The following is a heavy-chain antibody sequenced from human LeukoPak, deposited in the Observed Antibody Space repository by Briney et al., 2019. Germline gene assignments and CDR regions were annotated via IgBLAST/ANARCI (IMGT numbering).Heavy chain of an antibody. D-gene: IGHD2-21*01. V-gene: IGHV1-2*06. J-gene: IGHJ4*02. CDR2: INPNSGGT. Sequence: ASVKVSCKASGYTFTGYYMHWVRQAPGQGLEWVGRINPNSGGTNYAQKFQGRVTMTRDTSISTAYMELSRLRSDDTAVYYCARVVVMLRSNRDYWGQGTLVTVSS. CDR3: ARVVVMLRSNRDY. CDR1: GYTFTGYY.